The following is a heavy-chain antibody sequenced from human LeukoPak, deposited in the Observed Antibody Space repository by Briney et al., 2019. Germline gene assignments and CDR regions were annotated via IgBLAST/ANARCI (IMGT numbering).Heavy chain of an antibody. D-gene: IGHD1-26*01. V-gene: IGHV3-23*01. Sequence: GGSLRLSCAASGFTFSSYDMSWVRQAPGSGLEWVSGITGSGGSTYYADSVKGRFTISRDNSKTTLYLQMNSLRAEDTAVYYCAKGNWGERLDWYFDLWGRGTLSRSPQ. CDR2: ITGSGGST. J-gene: IGHJ2*01. CDR3: AKGNWGERLDWYFDL. CDR1: GFTFSSYD.